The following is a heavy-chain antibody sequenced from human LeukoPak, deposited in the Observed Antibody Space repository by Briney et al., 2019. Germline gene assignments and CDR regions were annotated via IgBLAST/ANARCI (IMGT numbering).Heavy chain of an antibody. CDR3: AKDSSSGSLDY. CDR1: GFTFDDYD. CDR2: ISWNSGSI. D-gene: IGHD3-22*01. V-gene: IGHV3-9*03. Sequence: QPGRSLRLSCAASGFTFDDYDMHWVRQAPGKGLEWVSGISWNSGSIGYADSVKGRFTISRDNAKNSLYLQMNSLRAEDMALYYCAKDSSSGSLDYWGQGTLVTVSS. J-gene: IGHJ4*02.